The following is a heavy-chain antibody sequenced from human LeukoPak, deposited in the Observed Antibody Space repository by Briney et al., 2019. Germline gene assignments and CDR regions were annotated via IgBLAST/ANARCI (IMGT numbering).Heavy chain of an antibody. V-gene: IGHV4-4*07. J-gene: IGHJ3*02. D-gene: IGHD6-6*01. CDR2: IYTSGST. CDR3: AREYSTSSSRALDI. Sequence: SETPSLTCTVSGGSISSYYWTWIRQPAGKGLERIGRIYTSGSTNYNPSLKSRVTMSVDTSKNQFSLRVSSVTAAVTAVYYCAREYSTSSSRALDIWGQGTMVTVSS. CDR1: GGSISSYY.